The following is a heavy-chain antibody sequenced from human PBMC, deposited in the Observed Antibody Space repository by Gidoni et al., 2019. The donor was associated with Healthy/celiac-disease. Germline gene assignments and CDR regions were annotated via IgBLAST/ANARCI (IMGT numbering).Heavy chain of an antibody. D-gene: IGHD6-13*01. J-gene: IGHJ5*02. CDR1: GGSISSSTW. Sequence: ESGPGLVKPSGTLSLTCAVPGGSISSSTWWSWVRQPPGKGLEWIGEIYHSGSTNYNPSLKSRVTISVDKSKNQFSLKLSSVTAADTAVYYCARNPQQLVPGWFDPWGQGTLVTVSS. CDR2: IYHSGST. V-gene: IGHV4-4*02. CDR3: ARNPQQLVPGWFDP.